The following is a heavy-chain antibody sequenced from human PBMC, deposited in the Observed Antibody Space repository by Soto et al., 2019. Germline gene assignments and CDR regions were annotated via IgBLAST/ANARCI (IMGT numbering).Heavy chain of an antibody. CDR3: ANRKSESLLSPPDC. CDR2: ISGTAGST. J-gene: IGHJ4*02. Sequence: PGGSLRLSCAASGFTFSSYAMSWVRQAPGKGLEWVSSISGTAGSTYYADSVKARFTISRDNSKTNLYLQMNNLRAEDTAIYYCANRKSESLLSPPDCWGPGTLVTVSS. V-gene: IGHV3-23*01. CDR1: GFTFSSYA.